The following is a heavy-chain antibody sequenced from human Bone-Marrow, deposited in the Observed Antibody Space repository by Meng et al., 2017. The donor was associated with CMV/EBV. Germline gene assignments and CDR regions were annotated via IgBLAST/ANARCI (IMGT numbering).Heavy chain of an antibody. V-gene: IGHV3-30-3*01. CDR3: APLLQPPQPFDY. CDR2: ISYDGSNK. Sequence: GGSLRLSCAASGFTFSSYAMHWVRQAPGKGLEWVAVISYDGSNKYYADSVKGRFTISRDNSKNTLYLQMNSLRAEDTAVYYCAPLLQPPQPFDYSGQGKLVTVSS. D-gene: IGHD3-10*01. J-gene: IGHJ4*02. CDR1: GFTFSSYA.